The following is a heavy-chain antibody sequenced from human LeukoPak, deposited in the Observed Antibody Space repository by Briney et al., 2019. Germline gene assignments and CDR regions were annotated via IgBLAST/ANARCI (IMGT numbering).Heavy chain of an antibody. D-gene: IGHD3-16*01. CDR2: IKEDGSVK. CDR3: ARHWV. CDR1: GFTLSVWW. Sequence: PGGSLRLSCAASGFTLSVWWMSWVRQAPGKGLEWVANIKEDGSVKSYVGSVKGRFTISRDNAKKSLYLQMSSLRVDDAAVYYCARHWVWGQGTLVTVSS. J-gene: IGHJ4*02. V-gene: IGHV3-7*03.